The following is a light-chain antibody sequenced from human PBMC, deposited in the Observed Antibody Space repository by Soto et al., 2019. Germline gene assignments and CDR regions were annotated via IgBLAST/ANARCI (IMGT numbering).Light chain of an antibody. CDR2: DNT. Sequence: QSVLTQPPSVSGAPGQSVTISCTGGDSNMGAGFDVHWYQLLPGTAPKLLIYDNTDRASGVPDRFSASKSGSSASLAITGLQPEDEATYCCQSYDNTLGGWVFGGGTQLT. J-gene: IGLJ3*02. CDR3: QSYDNTLGGWV. V-gene: IGLV1-40*01. CDR1: DSNMGAGFD.